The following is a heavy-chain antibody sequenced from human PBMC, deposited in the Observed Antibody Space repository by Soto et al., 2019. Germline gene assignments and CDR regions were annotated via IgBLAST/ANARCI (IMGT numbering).Heavy chain of an antibody. J-gene: IGHJ6*03. CDR2: IGTAGDT. CDR3: ARNGDYGYYYYMGV. CDR1: GFTFSSYD. V-gene: IGHV3-13*01. D-gene: IGHD4-17*01. Sequence: EVQLVESGGGLVQPGGSLRLSCAASGFTFSSYDMHWVRQATGKGLEWVSAIGTAGDTYYPGSVKGRFTISRENAKNSLYLQMNSLISGDTAVYYCARNGDYGYYYYMGVWGKGTTVTGSS.